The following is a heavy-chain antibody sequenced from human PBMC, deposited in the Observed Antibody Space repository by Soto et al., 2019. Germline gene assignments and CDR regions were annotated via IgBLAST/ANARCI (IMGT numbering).Heavy chain of an antibody. J-gene: IGHJ4*02. Sequence: QVQLVESGGGVVQPGRSLRLSCAASGFTFSNFGMHWVRQAPGKGLEWVAVIWFDGSNKYYADSVKGRFTISRDNSKNTLYLQMNSLRAEDTAVYYCARDLGSYRDYWGQGTLVTVSS. V-gene: IGHV3-30*19. D-gene: IGHD3-10*01. CDR2: IWFDGSNK. CDR1: GFTFSNFG. CDR3: ARDLGSYRDY.